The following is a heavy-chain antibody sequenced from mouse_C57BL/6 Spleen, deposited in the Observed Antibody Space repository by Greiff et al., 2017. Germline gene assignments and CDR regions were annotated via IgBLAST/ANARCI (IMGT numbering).Heavy chain of an antibody. Sequence: EVQLQQSGPGLVKPSQSLSLTCSVTGYSITSGYYWNWIRQFPGNKLEWMGYISYDGSNNYNPSLKNRISITRDTSKNQFFLKLNSVTTEDTATYYCARDSDYDRNWYFDVWGTGTTVTVSS. J-gene: IGHJ1*03. D-gene: IGHD2-4*01. CDR1: GYSITSGYY. CDR2: ISYDGSN. V-gene: IGHV3-6*01. CDR3: ARDSDYDRNWYFDV.